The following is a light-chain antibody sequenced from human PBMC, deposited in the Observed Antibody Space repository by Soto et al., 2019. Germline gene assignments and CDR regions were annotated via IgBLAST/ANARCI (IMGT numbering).Light chain of an antibody. J-gene: IGKJ4*02. CDR3: QQRSNWPLT. CDR2: DAS. CDR1: QSINTY. V-gene: IGKV3-11*01. Sequence: EVVLTQSPATLSSSPGERVTLSCRASQSINTYLAWYQQKPRHAPRLLIYDASYSTAGIPPRFSGSGSGTDVTIPISSLEAADFAIYHCQQRSNWPLTFGGGTKVEI.